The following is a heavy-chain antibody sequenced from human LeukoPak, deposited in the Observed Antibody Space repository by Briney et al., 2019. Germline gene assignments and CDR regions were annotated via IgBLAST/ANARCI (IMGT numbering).Heavy chain of an antibody. CDR1: GYTFTGYY. Sequence: GESLKVSCKASGYTFTGYYMHWVRQAPGQGLEWMGWINPNSGGTNYAQKFQGRVTMTRDTSISTAYMELSRLRSDDTAVYYCARAGLGLGSPLFDYWGQGTLVTVSS. J-gene: IGHJ4*02. V-gene: IGHV1-2*02. CDR2: INPNSGGT. D-gene: IGHD3-10*01. CDR3: ARAGLGLGSPLFDY.